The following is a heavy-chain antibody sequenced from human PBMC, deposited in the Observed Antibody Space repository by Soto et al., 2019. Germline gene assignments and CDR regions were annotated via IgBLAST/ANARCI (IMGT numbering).Heavy chain of an antibody. V-gene: IGHV1-2*04. CDR2: INPNSGGT. J-gene: IGHJ6*02. D-gene: IGHD6-13*01. CDR3: ARVRIAAAGPAYGMDV. CDR1: VYTFTCYY. Sequence: XSVKVSCKASVYTFTCYYMHWVRQAPGQGLEWMGWINPNSGGTNYAQKFQGWVTMTRDTSISTAYMELSRLRSDDTAVYYCARVRIAAAGPAYGMDVWGQGTTVTVSS.